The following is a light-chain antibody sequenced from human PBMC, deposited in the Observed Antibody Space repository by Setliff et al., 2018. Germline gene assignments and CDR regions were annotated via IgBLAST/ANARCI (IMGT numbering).Light chain of an antibody. V-gene: IGLV2-11*01. CDR1: SSDVGGYNY. CDR3: CSYAGSYTWV. Sequence: QSVLTQPRSVSGSPGQSVTISCTGTSSDVGGYNYVSWYQQHPGEAPKLMIYDVTKRPSGVPDRFSGSKSGNTASLTTSGLQAEDETDYYCCSYAGSYTWVFGGGTKVTV. CDR2: DVT. J-gene: IGLJ2*01.